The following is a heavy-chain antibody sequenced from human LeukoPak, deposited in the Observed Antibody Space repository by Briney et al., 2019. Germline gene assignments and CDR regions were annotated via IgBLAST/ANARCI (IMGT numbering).Heavy chain of an antibody. CDR2: ISGSGGST. Sequence: GGSLRLSCAASGFTFSSYAMSWVRQAPGKGLEWVSDISGSGGSTYYADSVKGRFTISRDNSKNTLYLQMNSLRAEDTAVYYCAKTSHCSSTSCPTDWFDPWGQGTLVTVSS. D-gene: IGHD2-2*01. CDR3: AKTSHCSSTSCPTDWFDP. J-gene: IGHJ5*02. V-gene: IGHV3-23*01. CDR1: GFTFSSYA.